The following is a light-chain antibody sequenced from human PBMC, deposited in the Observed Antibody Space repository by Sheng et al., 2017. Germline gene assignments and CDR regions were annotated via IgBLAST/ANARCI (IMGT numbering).Light chain of an antibody. CDR1: QAITSA. Sequence: AIQLTQSPSSLSASVGDRVAITCRASQAITSALVWYQQKPGKAPNLLIYDVSSLKSGVPSRFSGSGSGTDFTLTISSLQPEDFATYYCQHFNNYSWTFGQGTKVEIK. CDR3: QHFNNYSWT. CDR2: DVS. V-gene: IGKV1D-13*01. J-gene: IGKJ1*01.